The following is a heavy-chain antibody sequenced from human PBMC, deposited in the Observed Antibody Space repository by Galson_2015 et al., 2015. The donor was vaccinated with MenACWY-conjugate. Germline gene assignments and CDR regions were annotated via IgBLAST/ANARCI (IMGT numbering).Heavy chain of an antibody. V-gene: IGHV3-53*01. J-gene: IGHJ6*02. CDR2: IYSGGNT. CDR1: GLTVSSNY. Sequence: SLRLSCAASGLTVSSNYMSWVRQAPGKGLEWVSIIYSGGNTYYPDSVKGRFTISRDNSKNTLYLQMNSLRAEDTDVYYCARDRRFSTRGVVTSSRMDVWGQGTTVTVSS. CDR3: ARDRRFSTRGVVTSSRMDV. D-gene: IGHD3-10*01.